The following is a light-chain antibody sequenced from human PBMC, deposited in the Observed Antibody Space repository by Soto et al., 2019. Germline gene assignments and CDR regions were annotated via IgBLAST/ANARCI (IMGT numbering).Light chain of an antibody. CDR2: WAS. CDR3: QQYYSTPYT. Sequence: DIVMTQSPDSLAVSLGERATINCKSSQSVLYSPNNKNYLAWYQQKPGQPPKLLIYWASTRESGVPDRFSGSGSGTDFALAISSLQAEDVAFYYCQQYYSTPYTFGQGTKLEIK. CDR1: QSVLYSPNNKNY. J-gene: IGKJ2*01. V-gene: IGKV4-1*01.